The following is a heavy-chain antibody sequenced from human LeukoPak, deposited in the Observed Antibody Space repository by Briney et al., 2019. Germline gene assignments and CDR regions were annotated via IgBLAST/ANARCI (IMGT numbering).Heavy chain of an antibody. CDR1: GGSFSGYY. D-gene: IGHD6-13*01. CDR2: INHSGST. J-gene: IGHJ2*01. Sequence: SETLSLTCTVYGGSFSGYYWSWIRQPPGKGLEWIGEINHSGSTNYNPSLKSRVTISVDTSKNQFSLKLSSVTAADTAVYYCARVYYSSSYDYWYFDLWGRGTLVTVSS. CDR3: ARVYYSSSYDYWYFDL. V-gene: IGHV4-34*01.